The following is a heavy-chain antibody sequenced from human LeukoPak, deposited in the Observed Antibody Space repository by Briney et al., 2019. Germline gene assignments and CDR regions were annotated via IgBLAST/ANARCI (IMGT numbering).Heavy chain of an antibody. CDR2: VHNVGST. J-gene: IGHJ4*02. CDR1: GVSTTNGIYY. V-gene: IGHV4-39*01. D-gene: IGHD6-19*01. Sequence: SETLSLTCTVSGVSTTNGIYYWAWIRQPPGKGLEWIGSVHNVGSTYYNLSLRSRVTMSIDTSKNQFSLRLNSVTAADTAVYYCARHAEYNSGWHFYLDHWGQGVLVTVSS. CDR3: ARHAEYNSGWHFYLDH.